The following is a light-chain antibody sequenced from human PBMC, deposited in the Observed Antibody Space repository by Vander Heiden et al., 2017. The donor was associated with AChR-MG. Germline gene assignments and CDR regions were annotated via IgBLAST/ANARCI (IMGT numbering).Light chain of an antibody. Sequence: QSVLTQPPSASGTPGQRVTIPCSGSSSNIGSNTVNWYQQLPGTAPKLLIHTNNERPSGVPDRFSGSRSGSSASLAISGLQSGDEADYYCAAWDDSLSGPVFGGGTKLTVL. J-gene: IGLJ3*02. CDR2: TNN. V-gene: IGLV1-44*01. CDR1: SSNIGSNT. CDR3: AAWDDSLSGPV.